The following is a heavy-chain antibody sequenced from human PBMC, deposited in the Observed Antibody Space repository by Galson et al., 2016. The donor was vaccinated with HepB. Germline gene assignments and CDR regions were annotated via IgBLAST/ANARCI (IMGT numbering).Heavy chain of an antibody. CDR2: TYPGDSET. CDR3: ARHVSWDSNWYVDV. V-gene: IGHV5-51*01. J-gene: IGHJ2*01. D-gene: IGHD1-26*01. CDR1: GYSFSTYW. Sequence: QSGAEVKKPGESLKISCEGSGYSFSTYWIAWVRQKSGKGLEWMGVTYPGDSETIYNPSFEGQITISADEPTSTAYLEWRNLKASDTAMYYCARHVSWDSNWYVDVWGRAALVTVSS.